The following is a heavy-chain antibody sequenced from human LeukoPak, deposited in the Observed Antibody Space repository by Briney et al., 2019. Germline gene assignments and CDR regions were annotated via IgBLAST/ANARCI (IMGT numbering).Heavy chain of an antibody. CDR1: GFTLSSYS. D-gene: IGHD2-2*01. CDR3: ANNRLGYCSSTSCSMGFDY. CDR2: IYSGGST. Sequence: GGSLRLSCAASGFTLSSYSMNWVRQAPGKGLEWVSVIYSGGSTYYADSVKGRFTISRDNSKNTLYLQMNSLRAEDTAVYYCANNRLGYCSSTSCSMGFDYWGQGTLVTVSS. J-gene: IGHJ4*02. V-gene: IGHV3-66*01.